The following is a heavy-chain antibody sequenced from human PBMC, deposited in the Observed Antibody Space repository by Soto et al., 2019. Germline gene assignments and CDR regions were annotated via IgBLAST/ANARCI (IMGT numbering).Heavy chain of an antibody. D-gene: IGHD2-2*01. CDR2: ISYDGSNK. CDR1: GFTFSSYG. Sequence: QAGGSLRLSCAASGFTFSSYGMHWVRQAPGKGLEWVAVISYDGSNKYYADSVKGRFTISRDNSKNTLYLQMNSLRAEDTAVYYCAKDTRSSTSRPINWFDPWGQGTLVTVSS. CDR3: AKDTRSSTSRPINWFDP. V-gene: IGHV3-30*18. J-gene: IGHJ5*02.